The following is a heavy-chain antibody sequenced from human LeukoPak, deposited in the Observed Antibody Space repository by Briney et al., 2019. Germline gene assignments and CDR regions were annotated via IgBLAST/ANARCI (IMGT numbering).Heavy chain of an antibody. D-gene: IGHD2-8*02. CDR1: GYSISSAYY. CDR2: IHYTGST. V-gene: IGHV4-38-2*02. Sequence: SETLSLTCTVSGYSISSAYYWGWMRQPPGEGLEWIGTIHYTGSTDYNPSLKSRVTLSVDTSKNQFSLKLTSVTAADTAVYYCARGFWSRYYDYWGQGTLVTVPS. J-gene: IGHJ4*02. CDR3: ARGFWSRYYDY.